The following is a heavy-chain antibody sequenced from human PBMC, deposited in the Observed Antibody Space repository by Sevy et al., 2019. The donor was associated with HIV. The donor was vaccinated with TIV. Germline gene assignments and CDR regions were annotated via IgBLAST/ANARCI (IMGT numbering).Heavy chain of an antibody. CDR1: GFTFSSYA. CDR3: AKGYCSGGSCYHFDY. CDR2: ISGSGGST. J-gene: IGHJ4*02. Sequence: GGSLRLSCAASGFTFSSYAMSWVRQAPGKGLEWVSAISGSGGSTYYADSVKGRFTISRDNSKNTLYLQMSSLRAEDTAVYYCAKGYCSGGSCYHFDYWGQGTLVTVSS. D-gene: IGHD2-15*01. V-gene: IGHV3-23*01.